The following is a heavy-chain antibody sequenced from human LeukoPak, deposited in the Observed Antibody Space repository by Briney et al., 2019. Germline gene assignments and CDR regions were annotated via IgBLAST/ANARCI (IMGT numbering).Heavy chain of an antibody. J-gene: IGHJ4*02. CDR2: ITTKNGNT. CDR3: ARGRYCSSTSCYTALYLFDY. D-gene: IGHD2-2*02. Sequence: ASVKVSCKASGYTFTSYGISWVRQAPGQGLEWMGWITTKNGNTNYAQKFQGRVTMTTDTFTSTAYMELRSLRSDDTAVYYCARGRYCSSTSCYTALYLFDYWGQGTLVTVSS. V-gene: IGHV1-18*01. CDR1: GYTFTSYG.